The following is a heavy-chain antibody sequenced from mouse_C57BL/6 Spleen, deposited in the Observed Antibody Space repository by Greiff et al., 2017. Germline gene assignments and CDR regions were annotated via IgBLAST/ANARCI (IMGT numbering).Heavy chain of an antibody. CDR2: IYPGDGDT. V-gene: IGHV1-82*01. J-gene: IGHJ3*01. CDR1: GYAFSSSW. CDR3: ARGNRAY. Sequence: VKLQESGPELVKPGASVKISCKASGYAFSSSWMNWVKQRPGKGLEWIGRIYPGDGDTNYNGKFKGKATLTADKSSSTAYMQLSSLTSEDSAVYFCARGNRAYWGQGTLVTVSA.